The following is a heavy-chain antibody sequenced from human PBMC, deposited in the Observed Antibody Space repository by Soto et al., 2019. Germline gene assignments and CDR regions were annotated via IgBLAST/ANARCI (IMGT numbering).Heavy chain of an antibody. D-gene: IGHD2-2*02. J-gene: IGHJ4*02. CDR2: INHSGST. CDR1: GGSFSGYY. Sequence: QVQLQQWGAGLLKPSETLSLTCAVYGGSFSGYYWSWIRQPPGKGLEWIGEINHSGSTNYNPSLKSRVTLSVDTSKNQFSLKLSSVTAADTAVYYCARFPGYCSSTSCYTSPAYWGQGTLVTVSS. V-gene: IGHV4-34*01. CDR3: ARFPGYCSSTSCYTSPAY.